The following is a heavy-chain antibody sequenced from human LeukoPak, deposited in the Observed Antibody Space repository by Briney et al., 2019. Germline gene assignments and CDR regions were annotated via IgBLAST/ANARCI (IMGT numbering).Heavy chain of an antibody. J-gene: IGHJ5*02. D-gene: IGHD6-19*01. V-gene: IGHV1-8*01. CDR3: ARPRKGGSSGWIRFDP. Sequence: ASVKVSCKASGYTFTSYDINWVRQATGQGLEWMGWMNPNSGNTGYAQKFQGRVTMTRNTSISTAYMELSSLRSEDTAVYYCARPRKGGSSGWIRFDPWGQGTLVTVSS. CDR2: MNPNSGNT. CDR1: GYTFTSYD.